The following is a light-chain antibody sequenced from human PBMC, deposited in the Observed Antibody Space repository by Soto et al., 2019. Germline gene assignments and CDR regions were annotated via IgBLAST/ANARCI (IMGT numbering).Light chain of an antibody. Sequence: EVVMTQSPATLSVSPGERATLSCRASQSLRTNLAWYQQKPGQAPRLLIYGASTGATGIPARFSGSGSGTEFTLTISSLQSEDSAVYYCQQYNDWPRTFGQGTKLEIK. CDR3: QQYNDWPRT. CDR2: GAS. V-gene: IGKV3-15*01. J-gene: IGKJ2*01. CDR1: QSLRTN.